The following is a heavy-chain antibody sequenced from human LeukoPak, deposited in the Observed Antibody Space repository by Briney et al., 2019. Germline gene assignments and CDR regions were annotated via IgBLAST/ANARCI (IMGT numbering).Heavy chain of an antibody. Sequence: GGSLRLSCAASGFTFSNYGMHLLRLAPGKGLEWVAVIPYDSSNKYYTDSVKGRFTISRDNSENTLYLQMNSLRAEDTAVYYCAKNRIPTAITPDSWGQGTLVTVSS. V-gene: IGHV3-30*18. D-gene: IGHD2-2*02. CDR2: IPYDSSNK. J-gene: IGHJ5*01. CDR3: AKNRIPTAITPDS. CDR1: GFTFSNYG.